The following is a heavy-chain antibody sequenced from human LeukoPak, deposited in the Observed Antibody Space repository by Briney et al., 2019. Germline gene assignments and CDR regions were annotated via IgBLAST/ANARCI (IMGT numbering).Heavy chain of an antibody. D-gene: IGHD3-22*01. J-gene: IGHJ4*02. CDR2: IGHDGGVK. CDR3: AREGDTSGYAGYFDS. Sequence: GGSLRLSCAASGFTFSSYPMHWVRQAPGKGLEWEAVIGHDGGVKVYADSVKGRVAIFRDNSENTLDLQMNSLSPEDTAVYYCAREGDTSGYAGYFDSWGLGTLVTVCS. V-gene: IGHV3-30*09. CDR1: GFTFSSYP.